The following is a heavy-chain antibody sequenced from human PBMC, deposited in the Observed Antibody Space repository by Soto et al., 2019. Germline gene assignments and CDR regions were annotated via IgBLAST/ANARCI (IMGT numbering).Heavy chain of an antibody. Sequence: GGSLRLSCAASGFTFSNAWMNWVRQAPGKGLEWVGRIKSKTDGGTTDYAAPVKGSITISSDDSKNTVYLQLNRLKTEDTAVYYCTTHQGYCSFTGCYLTTIFDYGGQGTLVTVSS. CDR1: GFTFSNAW. J-gene: IGHJ4*02. CDR2: IKSKTDGGTT. V-gene: IGHV3-15*07. D-gene: IGHD2-2*01. CDR3: TTHQGYCSFTGCYLTTIFDY.